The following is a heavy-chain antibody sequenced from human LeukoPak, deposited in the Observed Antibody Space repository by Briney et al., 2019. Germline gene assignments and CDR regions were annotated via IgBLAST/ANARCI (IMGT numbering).Heavy chain of an antibody. CDR3: ARALTTLTYEGY. Sequence: GGSLRLSCAASGFTFSSYSMHWVRQARGKGVEWGSSISDSSSYIYYADSVKGRFTISRDNAKNSLYLRMNSLSAEDTAMYYCARALTTLTYEGYWGQGTLVTVSS. CDR2: ISDSSSYI. V-gene: IGHV3-21*01. J-gene: IGHJ4*02. CDR1: GFTFSSYS. D-gene: IGHD1-1*01.